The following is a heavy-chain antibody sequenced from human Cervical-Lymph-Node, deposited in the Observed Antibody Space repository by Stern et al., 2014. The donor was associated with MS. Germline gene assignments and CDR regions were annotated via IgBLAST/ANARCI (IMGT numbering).Heavy chain of an antibody. J-gene: IGHJ5*02. CDR3: ARDMSDFWSDYGHNWFDP. CDR2: INYHTGAP. V-gene: IGHV7-4-1*02. CDR1: GYTFTKYL. D-gene: IGHD3-3*01. Sequence: QLGQSGSELKKPGASVTVSCKASGYTFTKYLIHWVRQAPGKGLEWMGWINYHTGAPMYARDFAGRFVFSLDTSVTTAYLQISRLKTEDTAVYYCARDMSDFWSDYGHNWFDPWGQGTLVTVSS.